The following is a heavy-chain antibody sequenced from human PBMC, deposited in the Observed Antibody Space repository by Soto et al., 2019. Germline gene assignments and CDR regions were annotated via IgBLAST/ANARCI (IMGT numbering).Heavy chain of an antibody. CDR3: ARDMGLGYCSGGSCPTFWY. D-gene: IGHD2-15*01. Sequence: EVQLVESGGGLVQPGGSLRLSCAASGFTFSRYSMNWVRQAPGKGLEWVSYISSSSSTIYYADSVKGRFTISRDNAKNSLYLQMNSLRAEDTAVYYCARDMGLGYCSGGSCPTFWYWGQGTLVTVSS. CDR1: GFTFSRYS. V-gene: IGHV3-48*01. CDR2: ISSSSSTI. J-gene: IGHJ4*02.